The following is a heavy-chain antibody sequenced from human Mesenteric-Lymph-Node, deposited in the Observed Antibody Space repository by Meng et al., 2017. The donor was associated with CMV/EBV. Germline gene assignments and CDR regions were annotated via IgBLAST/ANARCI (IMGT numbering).Heavy chain of an antibody. Sequence: GESLKISCAASGLTFSSFGVNWVRRAPGKGLEWVAFMRYDEGNKYYADSVEGRFTMSRDIFRNTLYLQLNNLRPEDTAVYYCARVLKDSSRWYNYYHYGMDVWGQGTTVTVSS. J-gene: IGHJ6*02. CDR2: MRYDEGNK. V-gene: IGHV3-30*02. CDR1: GLTFSSFG. D-gene: IGHD6-13*01. CDR3: ARVLKDSSRWYNYYHYGMDV.